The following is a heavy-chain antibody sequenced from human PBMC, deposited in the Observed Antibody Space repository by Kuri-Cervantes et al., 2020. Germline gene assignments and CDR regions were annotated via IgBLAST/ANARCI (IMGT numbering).Heavy chain of an antibody. J-gene: IGHJ4*02. CDR2: IIPIFGTA. CDR3: ARGSSRSRLLLREFSYYFDY. D-gene: IGHD3-22*01. CDR1: GGTFSSYA. Sequence: SVKVSCKASGGTFSSYAISWVRQAPGQGLEWMGGIIPIFGTANYAQKFQGRVTITTDESTSTAYMVLSSLRSEDTAVYYCARGSSRSRLLLREFSYYFDYWGQGTLVTVSS. V-gene: IGHV1-69*05.